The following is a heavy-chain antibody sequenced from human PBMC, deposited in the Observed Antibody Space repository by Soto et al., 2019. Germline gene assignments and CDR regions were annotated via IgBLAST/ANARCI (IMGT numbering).Heavy chain of an antibody. CDR2: IWYDGSNK. CDR1: GFTFSSYG. J-gene: IGHJ4*02. CDR3: ARDRVGSGDY. V-gene: IGHV3-33*01. D-gene: IGHD3-10*01. Sequence: QVQLVESGGGVVQPGRSLRLSCAASGFTFSSYGMHWVRQAPGKGLEWVAVIWYDGSNKYYADSVKGRFTISSENSKNTLYLQMNSLRAEDTAVYYCARDRVGSGDYWGQGTLVTVSS.